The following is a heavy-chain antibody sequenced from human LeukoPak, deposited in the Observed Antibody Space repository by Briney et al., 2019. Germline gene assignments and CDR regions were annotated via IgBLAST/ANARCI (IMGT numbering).Heavy chain of an antibody. CDR1: GFTFSSYS. CDR2: ISSSSSYT. CDR3: ARDWNGSGSYYNEPFDP. J-gene: IGHJ5*02. D-gene: IGHD3-10*01. V-gene: IGHV3-21*01. Sequence: GGSLRLSCAASGFTFSSYSMNWVRQAPGKGLEWVSSISSSSSYTYYADSVKGRFTISRDNAKNSLYLQMNSLRAEDTAVYYCARDWNGSGSYYNEPFDPWGQGTLVNVSS.